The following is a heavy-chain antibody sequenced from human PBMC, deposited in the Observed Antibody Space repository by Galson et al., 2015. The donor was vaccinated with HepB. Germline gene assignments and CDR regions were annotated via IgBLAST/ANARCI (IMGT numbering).Heavy chain of an antibody. D-gene: IGHD2-21*01. CDR1: GFTFDDYA. J-gene: IGHJ3*02. CDR2: ISWNSGSI. CDR3: GKEQVDCEGLPAFDI. Sequence: SLRLSCAASGFTFDDYAMHWVRQAPGQRLQWVSGISWNSGSIRYADSVKGRCTISRANANKSLYLQMSSMRAEDTALYYCGKEQVDCEGLPAFDIGGPVSMVTAS. V-gene: IGHV3-9*01.